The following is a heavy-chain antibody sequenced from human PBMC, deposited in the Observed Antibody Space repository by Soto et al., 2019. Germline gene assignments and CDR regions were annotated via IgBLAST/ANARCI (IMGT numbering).Heavy chain of an antibody. CDR2: IIVDSGNT. V-gene: IGHV1-58*02. D-gene: IGHD3-10*01. J-gene: IGHJ3*02. CDR3: AAAPYYYGSGSPPYDAFTI. Sequence: SVKVSCKASGFTFTNSAMQWVRQARGQRLEWIGWIIVDSGNTNCAQKFQERVTITRDMSTSTAYMDLSSLRSEDTAVYYCAAAPYYYGSGSPPYDAFTIWGQGTMVTVSS. CDR1: GFTFTNSA.